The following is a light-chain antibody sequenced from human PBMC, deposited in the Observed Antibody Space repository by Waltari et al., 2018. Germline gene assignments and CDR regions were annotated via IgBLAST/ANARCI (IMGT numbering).Light chain of an antibody. V-gene: IGKV3-20*01. CDR3: QQYGSPPPT. Sequence: EIVLTQSPGTLSLSPGERATLSCRATQSVSSSYLAWYQQKPGQAPRLLIYGSSSRATGIPDRFSGRGSGTDFTLTISRLEPEDFAVYSCQQYGSPPPTFGGGTKVEIK. CDR2: GSS. CDR1: QSVSSSY. J-gene: IGKJ4*01.